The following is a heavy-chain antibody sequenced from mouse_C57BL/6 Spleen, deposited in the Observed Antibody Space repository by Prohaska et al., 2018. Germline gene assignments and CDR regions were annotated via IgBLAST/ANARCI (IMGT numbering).Heavy chain of an antibody. D-gene: IGHD1-1*01. J-gene: IGHJ4*01. CDR2: INPNNGGT. V-gene: IGHV1-26*01. Sequence: HGKSLEWIGDINPNNGGTSYNQKFKGKATLTVDKSSSTAYMELRSLTSEDSAVYYCARRLYGSSYNYYAMDYWGQGTSVTVSS. CDR3: ARRLYGSSYNYYAMDY.